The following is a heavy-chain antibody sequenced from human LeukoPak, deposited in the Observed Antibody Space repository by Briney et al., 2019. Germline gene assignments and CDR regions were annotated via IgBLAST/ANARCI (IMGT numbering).Heavy chain of an antibody. D-gene: IGHD3-9*01. CDR1: GGSISSSSYY. V-gene: IGHV4-39*07. CDR2: IYYSGST. J-gene: IGHJ5*02. CDR3: ARDHLRYFDWLLQYNWFDP. Sequence: SEALSLTCTVSGGSISSSSYYWGWIRQPPGKGLEWIGSIYYSGSTYYNPSLKSRVTISVDTSKNQFSLKLSSVTAADTAVYYCARDHLRYFDWLLQYNWFDPWGQGTLVTVSS.